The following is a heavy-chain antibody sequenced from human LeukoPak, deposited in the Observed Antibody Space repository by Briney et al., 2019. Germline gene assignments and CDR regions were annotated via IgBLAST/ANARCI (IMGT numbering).Heavy chain of an antibody. V-gene: IGHV1-2*02. Sequence: ASVKVSCKASGYTFTGYYMHWVRQAPGQGLEWMGWINPNSGGTNYAQKFQGRVTMTRDTSISTAYMELSRLRSDDTAVYYCARAGEVFGLMVYADKYYYYMDVWGKGTTVTVSS. D-gene: IGHD2-8*01. J-gene: IGHJ6*03. CDR3: ARAGEVFGLMVYADKYYYYMDV. CDR2: INPNSGGT. CDR1: GYTFTGYY.